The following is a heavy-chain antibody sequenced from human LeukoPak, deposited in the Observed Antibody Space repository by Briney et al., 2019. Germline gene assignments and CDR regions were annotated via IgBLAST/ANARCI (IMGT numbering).Heavy chain of an antibody. J-gene: IGHJ3*02. D-gene: IGHD3-10*01. V-gene: IGHV4-30-4*01. CDR2: IYYSGST. CDR3: VREGDPRVRGRGNAFDI. Sequence: PSQTLSLTCTVSGGSISSGDYYWSWIRQPPGKGLEWIGYIYYSGSTYYNPSLKSRVTISVDTSKNQFSLKLSSVTAADTAVYYCVREGDPRVRGRGNAFDIWGQGTMVTVSS. CDR1: GGSISSGDYY.